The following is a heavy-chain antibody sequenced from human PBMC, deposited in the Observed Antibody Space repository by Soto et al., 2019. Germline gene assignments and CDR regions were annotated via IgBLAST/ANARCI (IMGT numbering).Heavy chain of an antibody. CDR3: ARHVSGYDILTGYQLDYYYGMDV. V-gene: IGHV4-39*01. Sequence: SDTLSLTFTFSGGSISSSIYHWGWIRHPPDKGLEWIGTIYYSGSTDYNTSLKNRVTISVDTSKNQFSLKLSSVTAADTAVYYCARHVSGYDILTGYQLDYYYGMDVWGQGTTVT. D-gene: IGHD3-9*01. CDR1: GGSISSSIYH. CDR2: IYYSGST. J-gene: IGHJ6*02.